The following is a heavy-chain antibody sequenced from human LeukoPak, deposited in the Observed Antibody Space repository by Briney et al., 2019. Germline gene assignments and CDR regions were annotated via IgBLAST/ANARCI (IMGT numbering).Heavy chain of an antibody. Sequence: PGGSLRLSCAASGFTFSSYSMNWVRQAPGKGLEWVSYISSSSSTIYYADSVKGRFTISRDNAKNSLYLQMNSLRAEDTAVYYCARAQYSDSSGYYWYFDYWGQGTLVTVSS. D-gene: IGHD3-22*01. CDR1: GFTFSSYS. CDR2: ISSSSSTI. CDR3: ARAQYSDSSGYYWYFDY. V-gene: IGHV3-48*01. J-gene: IGHJ4*02.